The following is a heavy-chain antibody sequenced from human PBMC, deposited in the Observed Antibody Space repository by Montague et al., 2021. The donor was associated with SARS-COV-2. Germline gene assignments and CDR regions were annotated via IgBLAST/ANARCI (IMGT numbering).Heavy chain of an antibody. D-gene: IGHD3-3*01. CDR3: ARETYDFWSGYYKVGWFDP. CDR1: GFTFSSYA. V-gene: IGHV3-30-3*01. Sequence: SLRLSCAASGFTFSSYAMHWVRQAPGKGLEWVAVISYDGSNKHYADSVKGRFTISRDNSKNTLYLQMNSLRAEDTAVYYCARETYDFWSGYYKVGWFDPWGQGTLVTVSS. CDR2: ISYDGSNK. J-gene: IGHJ5*02.